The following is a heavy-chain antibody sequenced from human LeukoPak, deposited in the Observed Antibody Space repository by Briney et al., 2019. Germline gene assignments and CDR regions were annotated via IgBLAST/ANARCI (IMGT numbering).Heavy chain of an antibody. J-gene: IGHJ3*02. CDR1: GGSISSYY. D-gene: IGHD6-6*01. Sequence: SETLSLTCTVSGGSISSYYWSWIRQPPGKGLEWIGYIYYSGSTNYNPSLKSRVTISVDTSKNQFSLKLSSVTAADTTVYYCARSGSSGAFDIWGQGTMVTVPS. CDR2: IYYSGST. CDR3: ARSGSSGAFDI. V-gene: IGHV4-59*01.